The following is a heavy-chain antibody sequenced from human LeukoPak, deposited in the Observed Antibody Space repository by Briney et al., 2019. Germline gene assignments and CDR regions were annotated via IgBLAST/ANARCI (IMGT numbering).Heavy chain of an antibody. CDR3: ARGVSAAGMGDWFDP. Sequence: GASVKVSCKASGGTFNHFGINWVRQAPGHGLEWMGWVNPNSGGTNYAWKFQGRVTMTGDTSISTAYMELTRLRSDDTAVYYCARGVSAAGMGDWFDPWGQGTLVTVSS. V-gene: IGHV1-2*02. D-gene: IGHD6-13*01. CDR1: GGTFNHFG. CDR2: VNPNSGGT. J-gene: IGHJ5*02.